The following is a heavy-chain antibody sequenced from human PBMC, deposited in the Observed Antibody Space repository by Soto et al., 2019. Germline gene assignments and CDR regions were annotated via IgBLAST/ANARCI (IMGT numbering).Heavy chain of an antibody. CDR3: ARVVAVAASYYFDY. CDR1: GYTFTSYG. CDR2: ISAYNGNT. D-gene: IGHD6-19*01. V-gene: IGHV1-18*01. J-gene: IGHJ4*02. Sequence: ASVKVSCKASGYTFTSYGISWVRHAPGQGLEWMGWISAYNGNTNYAQKLQGRVTMTTDTSTSTAYMELRSLRSDDTAVYYCARVVAVAASYYFDYWGQGTLVTVSS.